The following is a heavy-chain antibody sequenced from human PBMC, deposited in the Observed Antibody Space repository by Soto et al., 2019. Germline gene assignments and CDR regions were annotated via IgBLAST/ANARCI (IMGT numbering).Heavy chain of an antibody. J-gene: IGHJ4*02. CDR2: IYSGGST. CDR3: ASLNRQYSYYFDY. V-gene: IGHV3-53*04. D-gene: IGHD2-15*01. CDR1: GFTVSSNY. Sequence: GGSLRLSCAASGFTVSSNYMSWVRQAPGKGLEWVSVIYSGGSTYYADSVKGRFTISRHNSKNTLYLQMNSLRAEDTAVYYCASLNRQYSYYFDYWGQGTLVTVSS.